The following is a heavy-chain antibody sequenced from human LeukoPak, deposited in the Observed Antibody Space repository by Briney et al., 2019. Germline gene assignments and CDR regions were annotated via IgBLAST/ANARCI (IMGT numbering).Heavy chain of an antibody. D-gene: IGHD1-1*01. Sequence: ASVKVSCKASGGTFSSYAISWVRQAPGQGLEWMGGIIPIFGTANYAQKFQGRVTITADKSTSTAYMELSSLRAEDTAVYYCAKASKRSYYYYYGVDVWGQGTTVTLSS. CDR2: IIPIFGTA. CDR1: GGTFSSYA. V-gene: IGHV1-69*06. CDR3: AKASKRSYYYYYGVDV. J-gene: IGHJ6*02.